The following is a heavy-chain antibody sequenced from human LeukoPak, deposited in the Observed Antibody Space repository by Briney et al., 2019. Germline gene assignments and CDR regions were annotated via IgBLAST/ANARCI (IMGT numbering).Heavy chain of an antibody. Sequence: PGGSLRLSCAASGFTFSSLWMGWVRQAPGKGLEWVASIKYDESEKHHVDSVKGRFTISRDNAKNSLYLQMNSLRAEDTAVYFCARITTNGYFEYWSQGTLVTVSS. CDR2: IKYDESEK. CDR1: GFTFSSLW. CDR3: ARITTNGYFEY. V-gene: IGHV3-7*01. J-gene: IGHJ4*02. D-gene: IGHD1-1*01.